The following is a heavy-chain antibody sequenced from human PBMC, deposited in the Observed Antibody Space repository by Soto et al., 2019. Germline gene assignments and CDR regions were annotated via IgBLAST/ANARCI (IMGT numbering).Heavy chain of an antibody. CDR1: GGTFSSYA. V-gene: IGHV1-69*01. CDR2: IIPIFGTA. Sequence: QVQLVQSGAEVKKPGSSVKVSCKASGGTFSSYAISWVRQAPGQGLEWMGGIIPIFGTANYAQKFQGRVTINADESTSTAYMELSSLRSEDTAVYYCARAQTRGVRGVILTGVSCFDPWGQGTLVTVSS. CDR3: ARAQTRGVRGVILTGVSCFDP. D-gene: IGHD3-10*01. J-gene: IGHJ5*02.